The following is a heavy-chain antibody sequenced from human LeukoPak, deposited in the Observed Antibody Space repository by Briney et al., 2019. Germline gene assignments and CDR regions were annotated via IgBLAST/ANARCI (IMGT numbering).Heavy chain of an antibody. CDR1: GFTFSSYA. Sequence: GGSLRLPCAASGFTFSSYAMSWVRQAPGKGLEWVSAISGSGGSTYYADSVKGRFTISRDNSKNTLYLQMNSLRAEDTAVYYCAKDLEVGRWELIIDYWGQGTLVTVSS. V-gene: IGHV3-23*01. D-gene: IGHD1-26*01. J-gene: IGHJ4*02. CDR3: AKDLEVGRWELIIDY. CDR2: ISGSGGST.